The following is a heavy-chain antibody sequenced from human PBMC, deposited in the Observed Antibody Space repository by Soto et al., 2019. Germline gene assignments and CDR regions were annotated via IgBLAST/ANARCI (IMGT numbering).Heavy chain of an antibody. V-gene: IGHV3-33*01. CDR1: GFTFSSYG. J-gene: IGHJ6*02. CDR2: IWYDGSNK. CDR3: ARDGIVVVTAPATLPDYYYYYGMDV. Sequence: QVQLVESGGGVVQPGRSLRLSCAASGFTFSSYGMHWVRQAPGKGLEWVAVIWYDGSNKYYVDSVKGRFTISRDNSKNTLYLQMNSLRAEDTAVYYCARDGIVVVTAPATLPDYYYYYGMDVWGQGTTVTVSS. D-gene: IGHD2-21*02.